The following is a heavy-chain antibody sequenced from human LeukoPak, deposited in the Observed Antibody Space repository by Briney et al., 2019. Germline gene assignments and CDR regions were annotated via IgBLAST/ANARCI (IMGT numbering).Heavy chain of an antibody. CDR1: GFTFSNYW. Sequence: GGSLRLSCAASGFTFSNYWMHWVRQAPGKGLVWVSRINTDGSTTSYADSVEGRFTISRDNAKNTLYLQMNSLRAEDTAVYYCAKDRVTAAGYYFDYWGQGTLVTVSS. D-gene: IGHD6-13*01. CDR3: AKDRVTAAGYYFDY. J-gene: IGHJ4*02. CDR2: INTDGSTT. V-gene: IGHV3-74*01.